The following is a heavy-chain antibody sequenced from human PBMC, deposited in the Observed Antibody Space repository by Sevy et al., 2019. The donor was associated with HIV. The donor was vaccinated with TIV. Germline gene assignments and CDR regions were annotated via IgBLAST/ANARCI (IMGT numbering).Heavy chain of an antibody. CDR3: AKDGGVEGYCSGGSCYPALYYYYGMDV. J-gene: IGHJ6*02. V-gene: IGHV3-30*02. D-gene: IGHD2-15*01. CDR1: GFTFSSYG. Sequence: GGSLRLSCAASGFTFSSYGMHWVRQAPGKGLEWVAFIRYDGSNKYYADSVKGRFTISRDNSNNTLYLQMNSLRAEDTAVYYCAKDGGVEGYCSGGSCYPALYYYYGMDVWGQGTTVTVSS. CDR2: IRYDGSNK.